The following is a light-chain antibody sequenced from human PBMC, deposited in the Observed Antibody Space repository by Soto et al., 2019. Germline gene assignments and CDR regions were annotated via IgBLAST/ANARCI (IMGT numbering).Light chain of an antibody. CDR3: HQYGSAPAWT. V-gene: IGKV3-20*01. Sequence: EIVLTQSPGTLSLFPGERATLSCRASQSISSNYLAWYKHKPGKAPRLLIHGASNRATGIPDTFSGDGSGTDFTLTISRLEPEDFAVYYCHQYGSAPAWTFGQGTKVEIK. CDR1: QSISSNY. CDR2: GAS. J-gene: IGKJ1*01.